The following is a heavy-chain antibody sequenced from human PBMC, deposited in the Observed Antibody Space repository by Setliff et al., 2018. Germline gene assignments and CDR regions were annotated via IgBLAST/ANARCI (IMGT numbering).Heavy chain of an antibody. CDR1: GGSISSSNW. V-gene: IGHV4-4*02. D-gene: IGHD6-19*01. CDR2: IYHSGST. J-gene: IGHJ3*02. CDR3: ASLSVGGWTDAFDI. Sequence: SETLSLTCAVSGGSISSSNWWSWVRQPPGKGLEWIGEIYHSGSTNYNPSLKSRVTISVDKSKNRFSLKLSSVTAADTAVYYCASLSVGGWTDAFDIWGQGTMVTVSS.